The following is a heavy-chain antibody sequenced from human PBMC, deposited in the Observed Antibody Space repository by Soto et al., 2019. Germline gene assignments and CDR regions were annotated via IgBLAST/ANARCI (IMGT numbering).Heavy chain of an antibody. J-gene: IGHJ4*02. Sequence: QVQLVQSGAEVKKPGASVKVSCKASGITFSTYAIHWVRQAPGQGLEWMGWINAGNGNTRYSQKFQGRVTLTRDTAASTTYMDLSSLRSKDTAIYYCARADSGYVTWGQGTLVTVSS. CDR2: INAGNGNT. V-gene: IGHV1-3*01. D-gene: IGHD5-12*01. CDR3: ARADSGYVT. CDR1: GITFSTYA.